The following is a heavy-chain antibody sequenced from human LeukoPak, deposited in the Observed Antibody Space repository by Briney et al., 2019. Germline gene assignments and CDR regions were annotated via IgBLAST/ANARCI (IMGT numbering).Heavy chain of an antibody. J-gene: IGHJ3*02. V-gene: IGHV4-59*01. CDR3: ARVSHYYGSGSYIVGAFDI. CDR1: GGSFSGYY. Sequence: SETLSLTCAVYGGSFSGYYWSWIRQPPGKGLEWFGYIYYSGSTNYNPSLKSRVTISVDTSKNQFSLKLSSVTAADTAVYYCARVSHYYGSGSYIVGAFDIWGQGTMVTVSS. D-gene: IGHD3-10*01. CDR2: IYYSGST.